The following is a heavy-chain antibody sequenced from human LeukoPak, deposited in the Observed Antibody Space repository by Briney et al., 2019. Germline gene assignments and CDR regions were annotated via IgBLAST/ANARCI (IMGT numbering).Heavy chain of an antibody. Sequence: GGPLRLSCAASGFAFNSYTMNWVRQAPGKGLEWVSSITGSGLSIHYADSVKGRFTISRDGSKNTLYLQMDSLRPGDTAVDFCASGVGGGIWWSPFDIWGQGTMATVSS. CDR1: GFAFNSYT. J-gene: IGHJ3*02. CDR2: ITGSGLSI. CDR3: ASGVGGGIWWSPFDI. V-gene: IGHV3-23*01. D-gene: IGHD2-8*02.